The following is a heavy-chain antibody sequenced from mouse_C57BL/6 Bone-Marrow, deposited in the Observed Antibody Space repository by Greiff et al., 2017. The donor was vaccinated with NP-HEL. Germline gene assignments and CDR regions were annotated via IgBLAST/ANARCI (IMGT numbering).Heavy chain of an antibody. D-gene: IGHD1-1*01. CDR3: ARPIYYYGSSYGYFDV. J-gene: IGHJ1*03. CDR2: IGPGSGST. V-gene: IGHV1-77*01. CDR1: GYTFTDYY. Sequence: VKLQESGAELVKPGASVKISCKASGYTFTDYYINWVKQRPGQGLEWIGKIGPGSGSTYYNEKFKGKATLTADKSSSTAYMQLSSLTSEDSAVYFCARPIYYYGSSYGYFDVWGTGTTVTVSS.